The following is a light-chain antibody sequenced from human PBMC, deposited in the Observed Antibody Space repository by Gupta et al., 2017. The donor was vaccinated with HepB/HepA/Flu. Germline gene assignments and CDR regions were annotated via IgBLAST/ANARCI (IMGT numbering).Light chain of an antibody. Sequence: DIQMTQTPPSLSASVGDRVTITCRASQSFSNSLNWFQQRSGRAPNLLIYTTSGLHVGVPTRFRGSGSGTXFTLTIXNWQPEDFATYFCQQNDSTPITFGXGTKVEIK. CDR3: QQNDSTPIT. CDR2: TTS. CDR1: QSFSNS. V-gene: IGKV1-39*01. J-gene: IGKJ4*01.